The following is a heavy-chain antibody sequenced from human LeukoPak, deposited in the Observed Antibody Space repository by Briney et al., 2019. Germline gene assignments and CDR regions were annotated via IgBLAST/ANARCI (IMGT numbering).Heavy chain of an antibody. CDR1: GGSISSSSYY. Sequence: KPSETLSLTCTVSGGSISSSSYYWGWIRQPPERGLEWIGSISYSGNTYYNPSLKSRVTMSVDTSKNQFSLKLRSVTAADTAVYYCARDSSPDDYLIDSWGQGTVATVTS. CDR2: ISYSGNT. CDR3: ARDSSPDDYLIDS. D-gene: IGHD2/OR15-2a*01. V-gene: IGHV4-39*07. J-gene: IGHJ4*02.